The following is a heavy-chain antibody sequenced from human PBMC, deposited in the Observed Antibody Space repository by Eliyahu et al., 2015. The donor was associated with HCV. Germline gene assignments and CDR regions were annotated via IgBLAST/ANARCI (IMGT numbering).Heavy chain of an antibody. D-gene: IGHD1-26*01. J-gene: IGHJ3*01. V-gene: IGHV2-70*01. CDR3: ARMRRGASSGSYLGEEALDF. CDR2: IDWDDDK. CDR1: GFSLSTNGMC. Sequence: QVTLRESGPALVKPTQTLTLTCSFSGFSLSTNGMCVTWIRQPPGKALEWLALIDWDDDKYYSTSLKTRLTISKDTSNTQVVLTMTNMDPVDTATYYCARMRRGASSGSYLGEEALDFWGQGTMVTVSS.